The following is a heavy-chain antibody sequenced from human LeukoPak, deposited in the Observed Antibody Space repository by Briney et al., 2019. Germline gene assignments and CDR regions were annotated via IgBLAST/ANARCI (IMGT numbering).Heavy chain of an antibody. CDR3: ARGLVLTRAFDS. CDR1: GNTVTGYY. Sequence: ASVTVSCKTSGNTVTGYYMHWVRQTPGQRLEWMGWINPNNGGTTYAQKFQDRVTMTGDTSISTVFMELSRLRSDDTAVYYCARGLVLTRAFDSWGQGTLVTVSS. D-gene: IGHD4-11*01. J-gene: IGHJ4*02. CDR2: INPNNGGT. V-gene: IGHV1-2*02.